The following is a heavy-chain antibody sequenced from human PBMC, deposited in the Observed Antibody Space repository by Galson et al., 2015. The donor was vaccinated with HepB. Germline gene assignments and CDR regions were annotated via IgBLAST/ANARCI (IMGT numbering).Heavy chain of an antibody. J-gene: IGHJ4*02. CDR3: ARPQTYYYDSSGFDY. Sequence: QSGAEVKKPGESLKISCKGSGSSFTSYWIGWVRQMPGKGLEWMGIIYPGDSDTRYSPSFQGQVTISADKSISTAYLQWSSLKASDTAMYYCARPQTYYYDSSGFDYWGQGTLVTVSS. D-gene: IGHD3-22*01. CDR2: IYPGDSDT. V-gene: IGHV5-51*03. CDR1: GSSFTSYW.